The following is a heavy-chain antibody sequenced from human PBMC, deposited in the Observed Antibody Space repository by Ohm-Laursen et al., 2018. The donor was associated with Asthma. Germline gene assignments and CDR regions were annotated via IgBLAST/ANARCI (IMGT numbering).Heavy chain of an antibody. CDR3: ARSLEDPGSGSYSSHDAFDI. CDR2: IIPIFGTA. V-gene: IGHV1-69*13. Sequence: EASVKVSCKASGGTFSSYAISWVRQAPGQGLEWMGGIIPIFGTANYAQKFQGRVTITADESTSTAYMELSSLRSEDTAVYYCARSLEDPGSGSYSSHDAFDIWGQGTMVTVSS. J-gene: IGHJ3*02. D-gene: IGHD3-10*01. CDR1: GGTFSSYA.